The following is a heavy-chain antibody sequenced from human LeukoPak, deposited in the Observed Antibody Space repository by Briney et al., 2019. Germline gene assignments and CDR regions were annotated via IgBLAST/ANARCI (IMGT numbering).Heavy chain of an antibody. J-gene: IGHJ4*02. Sequence: GGSLRLSCAASGFTFSSYWMSWVRQAPGKGLEWVANIKQDGSEKYYVDSVKGRFTISRDNTKNSLYLQMSSLRAEDTAVYYCAKDRWGAAGAFFDYWGQGTLVTVSS. CDR3: AKDRWGAAGAFFDY. V-gene: IGHV3-7*05. D-gene: IGHD6-13*01. CDR2: IKQDGSEK. CDR1: GFTFSSYW.